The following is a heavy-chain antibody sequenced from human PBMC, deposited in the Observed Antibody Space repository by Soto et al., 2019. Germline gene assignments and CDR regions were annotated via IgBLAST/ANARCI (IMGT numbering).Heavy chain of an antibody. D-gene: IGHD3-16*02. CDR3: VRTGVIDEYGYYGMDV. J-gene: IGHJ6*02. CDR2: IYPDDSDT. V-gene: IGHV5-51*01. CDR1: GYIFSNYW. Sequence: GESLKISCKGSGYIFSNYWIGWVRQLPGKGLEWMGIIYPDDSDTRYSPSFQGQVTISADESITTAYLQWSSLKASDTAMYYCVRTGVIDEYGYYGMDVWGRGTTVTVSS.